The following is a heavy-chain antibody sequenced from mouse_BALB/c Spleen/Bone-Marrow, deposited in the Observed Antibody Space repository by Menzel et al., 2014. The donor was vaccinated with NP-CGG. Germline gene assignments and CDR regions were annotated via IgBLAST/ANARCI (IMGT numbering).Heavy chain of an antibody. CDR1: GFTFSTYA. CDR3: ARRYYGYWYFDV. Sequence: EVQLVESGGGLVKPGGSLKLSCAASGFTFSTYAMSWVRQTPEKRLEWVASIYSGGSTYYPDSVKGRFTTSRDNARNILYLQMNSLRSEDTAMYYCARRYYGYWYFDVWGAGTTVTVSS. D-gene: IGHD1-1*01. CDR2: IYSGGST. V-gene: IGHV5-6-5*01. J-gene: IGHJ1*01.